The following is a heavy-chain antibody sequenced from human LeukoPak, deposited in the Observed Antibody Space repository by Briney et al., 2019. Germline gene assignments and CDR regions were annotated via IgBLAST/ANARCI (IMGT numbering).Heavy chain of an antibody. V-gene: IGHV3-48*03. D-gene: IGHD2-8*01. Sequence: PGRSLRLSCAASGFTFSRCGMNWVRQAPGKGLEWVSHISSSGRTMYYADSVKGRFTISRDNAKNSLYLQMNSLRAEDTAVYYCARLGSLCRNGVCYGGWGQGILVTVST. J-gene: IGHJ4*02. CDR1: GFTFSRCG. CDR3: ARLGSLCRNGVCYGG. CDR2: ISSSGRTM.